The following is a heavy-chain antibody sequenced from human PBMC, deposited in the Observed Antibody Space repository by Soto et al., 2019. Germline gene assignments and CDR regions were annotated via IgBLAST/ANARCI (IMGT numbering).Heavy chain of an antibody. J-gene: IGHJ6*02. CDR2: IYHSGSP. D-gene: IGHD3-3*01. CDR1: GGSISSSNW. Sequence: QVQLRESGPGLVKPSGTLSLTCAVSGGSISSSNWWSWVRQAPGKGLEWIGEIYHSGSPNYNPSLKTRVTISVDKTKNQLSLKVSSVTAADTAVYYCARHVEWLLRGMDVWGQGTTVTVSS. V-gene: IGHV4-4*02. CDR3: ARHVEWLLRGMDV.